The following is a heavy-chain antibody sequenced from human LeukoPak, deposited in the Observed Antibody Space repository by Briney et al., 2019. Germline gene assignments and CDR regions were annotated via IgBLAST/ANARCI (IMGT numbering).Heavy chain of an antibody. CDR3: AREVTGVSLDYFDY. D-gene: IGHD2-21*02. Sequence: GGSLRLSCEASGLSVSTNYMSWVRQSPDKGLEWVSILYAGGSAYYPDSLNGRFTISRDNAKNTLYLQINSLRAEDTAVYYCAREVTGVSLDYFDYWGQGTLVTVSS. CDR1: GLSVSTNY. CDR2: LYAGGSA. V-gene: IGHV3-66*01. J-gene: IGHJ4*02.